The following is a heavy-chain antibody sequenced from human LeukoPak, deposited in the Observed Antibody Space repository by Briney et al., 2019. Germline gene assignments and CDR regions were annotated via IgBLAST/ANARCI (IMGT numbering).Heavy chain of an antibody. D-gene: IGHD3-16*01. Sequence: SETLSLTCTVSGGSISSYYWSWIRQPPGKGLEWIGYIYYSGSTNYNPSLKSRVTISVDTSKNQFSLKLSSVTAADTAVYYCARDGLSWGFDYWGQGTLVTGSS. J-gene: IGHJ4*02. CDR2: IYYSGST. V-gene: IGHV4-59*01. CDR1: GGSISSYY. CDR3: ARDGLSWGFDY.